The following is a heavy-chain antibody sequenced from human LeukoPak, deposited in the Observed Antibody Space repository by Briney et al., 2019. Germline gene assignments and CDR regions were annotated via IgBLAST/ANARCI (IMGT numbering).Heavy chain of an antibody. Sequence: GGSLRLSCAASGFTFSSYAMSWARQAPGKGLEWVSAISSSGDTYYAGSVKGRFTISRDNSKNTLYMQINSLRADDTAVYYCAKDAVGATAYYFDYWGQGILVTVSS. V-gene: IGHV3-23*01. J-gene: IGHJ4*02. CDR3: AKDAVGATAYYFDY. CDR2: ISSSGDT. CDR1: GFTFSSYA. D-gene: IGHD1-26*01.